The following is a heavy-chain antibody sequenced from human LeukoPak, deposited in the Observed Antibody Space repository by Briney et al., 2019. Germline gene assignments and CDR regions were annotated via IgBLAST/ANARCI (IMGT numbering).Heavy chain of an antibody. CDR1: GFSFDDNA. D-gene: IGHD3-16*01. Sequence: PGGSLRLSCAASGFSFDDNAMYWVRQAPGKGLEWVSLTSGDGATTYYADSVKGRFNISRDNSKSSLYLQMKSLRSEDSALYYRAKDTKRGGFQHWGQGTLVTVSS. CDR2: TSGDGATT. CDR3: AKDTKRGGFQH. J-gene: IGHJ1*01. V-gene: IGHV3-43*02.